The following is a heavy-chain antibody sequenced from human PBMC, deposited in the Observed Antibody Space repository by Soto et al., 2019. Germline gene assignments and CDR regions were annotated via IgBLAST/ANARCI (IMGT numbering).Heavy chain of an antibody. Sequence: EVQLVQSGDEGKKPGESLRISCKGSGYSFTSYWISWVRQMPGKGLEWMGRIDPSDSYTNYSPSFQGHVTISADKSISTAYLQWSRLKASDTAMYYCARQPYGSGSYGASTDYWGQGTLVTVSS. CDR1: GYSFTSYW. V-gene: IGHV5-10-1*01. D-gene: IGHD3-10*01. J-gene: IGHJ4*02. CDR2: IDPSDSYT. CDR3: ARQPYGSGSYGASTDY.